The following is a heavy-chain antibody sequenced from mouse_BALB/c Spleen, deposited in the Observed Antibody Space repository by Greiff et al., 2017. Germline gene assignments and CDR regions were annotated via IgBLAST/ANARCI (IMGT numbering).Heavy chain of an antibody. CDR3: ARGSSGYGAAY. CDR1: GFNIKDTY. J-gene: IGHJ3*01. CDR2: IDPANGNT. Sequence: EVKLMESGAELVKPGASVKLSCTASGFNIKDTYMHWVKQRPEQGLEWIGRIDPANGNTKYDPKFQGKATITADTSSNTAYLQLSSLTSEDTAVYYCARGSSGYGAAYWGQGTLVTVSA. V-gene: IGHV14-3*02. D-gene: IGHD3-1*01.